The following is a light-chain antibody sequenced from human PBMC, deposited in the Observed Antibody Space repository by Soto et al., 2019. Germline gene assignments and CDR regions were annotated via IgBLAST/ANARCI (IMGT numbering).Light chain of an antibody. CDR1: QSVSSN. Sequence: EIVMTQDPATLSVSPGERATLSCRASQSVSSNLAWYQQKPGQAPRLLIYGASTRATGIPARFSGSGSGTEFTLTISSLQSEDFAVYYCQQYNNWPRTFGQGTKVEIK. V-gene: IGKV3-15*01. CDR3: QQYNNWPRT. J-gene: IGKJ1*01. CDR2: GAS.